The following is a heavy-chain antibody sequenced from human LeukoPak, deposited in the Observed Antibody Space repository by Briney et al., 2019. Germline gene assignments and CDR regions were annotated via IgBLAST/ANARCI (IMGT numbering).Heavy chain of an antibody. D-gene: IGHD3-3*01. Sequence: SETLSLTCTVSGASVSTHYWTWVRQPPGKGLEWIGYIYYTGTTNYNPSLQSRLTISVDTSQNQFSLRLSSVTAADTAVYYCARENYDFWGGYYSSDNSYYLDVWGKGTTVIVSS. CDR1: GASVSTHY. V-gene: IGHV4-59*02. CDR3: ARENYDFWGGYYSSDNSYYLDV. CDR2: IYYTGTT. J-gene: IGHJ6*03.